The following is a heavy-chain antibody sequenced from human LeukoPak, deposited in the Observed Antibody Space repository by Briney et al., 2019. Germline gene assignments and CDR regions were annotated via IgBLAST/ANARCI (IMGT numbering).Heavy chain of an antibody. V-gene: IGHV3-33*08. CDR2: IWYDGSNK. CDR1: GFTVSSNY. Sequence: HTGGSLRLSCAASGFTVSSNYMSWVRQAPGKGLEWVAVIWYDGSNKYYADSVKGRFTISRDNSKDTLYLQMNSLRAEDTAVYYCARDLGYCTNGVCPNWFDPWGQGTLVTVSS. CDR3: ARDLGYCTNGVCPNWFDP. D-gene: IGHD2-8*01. J-gene: IGHJ5*02.